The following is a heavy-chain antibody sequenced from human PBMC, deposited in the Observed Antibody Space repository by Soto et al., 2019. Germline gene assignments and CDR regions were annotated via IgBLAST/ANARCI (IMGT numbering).Heavy chain of an antibody. CDR2: ISGITNYK. CDR3: AGGSRDTSGYYDFDY. J-gene: IGHJ4*02. D-gene: IGHD3-22*01. CDR1: GLSLSSYG. V-gene: IGHV3-21*01. Sequence: PGGSLRLSCTGSGLSLSSYGMSWVRQAPGKGLEWVSSISGITNYKYSADSLKGRFTISRDNTKNSLYLQMNSLRAEDTAVYYCAGGSRDTSGYYDFDYWGQGALVTVSS.